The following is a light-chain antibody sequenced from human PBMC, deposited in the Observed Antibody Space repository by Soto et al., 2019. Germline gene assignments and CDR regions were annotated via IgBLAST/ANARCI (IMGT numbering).Light chain of an antibody. V-gene: IGKV1-5*01. J-gene: IGKJ1*01. CDR2: DAS. CDR1: QSISSW. Sequence: IQMTQSPSSLSASVGDRVTITCRASQSISSWLAWYQQKPGKAPKLLIYDASSLESGVPSRFGGSGSGTEFTLTISSLQPDDFATYYCQQYYIYSTFGQGTKVDIK. CDR3: QQYYIYST.